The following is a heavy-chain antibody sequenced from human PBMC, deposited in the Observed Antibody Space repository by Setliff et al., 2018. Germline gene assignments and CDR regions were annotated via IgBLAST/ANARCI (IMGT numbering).Heavy chain of an antibody. Sequence: GGSLRLSCAASGFTFNSYSINWVRQAPGKGLEWVSSISSTGSYKPYADSVKGRFTISRDNAKNSVYLQMNNLRAEDTAVYYCAREGTRGYFFYYLDVWGKGTTVTVSS. CDR2: ISSTGSYK. CDR1: GFTFNSYS. J-gene: IGHJ6*03. V-gene: IGHV3-21*04. D-gene: IGHD1-1*01. CDR3: AREGTRGYFFYYLDV.